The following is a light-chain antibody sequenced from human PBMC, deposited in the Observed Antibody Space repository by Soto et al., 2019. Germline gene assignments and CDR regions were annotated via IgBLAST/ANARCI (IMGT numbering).Light chain of an antibody. CDR2: AAS. J-gene: IGKJ5*01. CDR1: QSINSY. CDR3: QQASSSPLT. Sequence: DIRITQSPSSLSASVGDRVTITCRASQSINSYLNWYQHKPGKAPKLLIYAASSLQSGVPSRFSGSASGTYFTLTISSLHPEDFATYYCQQASSSPLTFGQGTRLEIK. V-gene: IGKV1-39*01.